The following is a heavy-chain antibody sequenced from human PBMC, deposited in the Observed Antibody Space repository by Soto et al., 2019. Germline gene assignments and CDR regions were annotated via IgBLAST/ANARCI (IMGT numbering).Heavy chain of an antibody. CDR3: AREDCSSTKCYGDMDV. Sequence: GSLRLSCAASGFTFSSYWMSWVRQAPGKGLEWVANIKQDGSEKYYVDSVKGRFTISRDNAKNSLYLQMNSLRAEDTAVYYCAREDCSSTKCYGDMDVWGKGTTVTVSS. CDR1: GFTFSSYW. V-gene: IGHV3-7*01. D-gene: IGHD2-2*01. CDR2: IKQDGSEK. J-gene: IGHJ6*03.